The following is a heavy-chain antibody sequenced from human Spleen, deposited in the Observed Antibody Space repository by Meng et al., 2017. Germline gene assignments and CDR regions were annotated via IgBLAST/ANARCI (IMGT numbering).Heavy chain of an antibody. CDR2: ISAYNGNT. CDR3: ARDLQSYSYGPQIFDY. J-gene: IGHJ4*02. Sequence: ASVKVSCKASGYTFTSYGISWVRQAPGQGLEWMGWISAYNGNTNYAQKLQGRVTMSTDTSTSTAYMELRSLRSDDTAVYYCARDLQSYSYGPQIFDYWGQGTLVTVSS. D-gene: IGHD5-18*01. V-gene: IGHV1-18*01. CDR1: GYTFTSYG.